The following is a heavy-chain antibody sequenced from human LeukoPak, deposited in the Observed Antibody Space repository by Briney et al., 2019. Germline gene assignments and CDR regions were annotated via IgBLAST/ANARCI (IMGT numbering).Heavy chain of an antibody. CDR1: GYTFTGYY. CDR2: INPNSGGT. V-gene: IGHV1-2*06. D-gene: IGHD6-13*01. CDR3: AREASGAPGTREFDY. J-gene: IGHJ4*02. Sequence: GASVKVSCKASGYTFTGYYVHWVRQAPGQGLEWMGRINPNSGGTNYAQKFQGRVTMTRDTSISTAYMELSRLRSDDTAVYYCAREASGAPGTREFDYWGQGTLVTVSS.